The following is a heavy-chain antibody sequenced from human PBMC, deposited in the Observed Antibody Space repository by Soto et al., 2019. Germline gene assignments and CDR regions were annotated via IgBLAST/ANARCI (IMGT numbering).Heavy chain of an antibody. CDR2: ISYDGSNK. D-gene: IGHD6-13*01. CDR3: ARRRRGTAPDLFDAFDI. J-gene: IGHJ3*02. CDR1: GFTFSSYG. Sequence: QVQLVESGGGVVQPGRSLRLSCAASGFTFSSYGMHWVRQAPGKGLEWVTVISYDGSNKYYADSVKGRFTISRDNSKNTLYLQMNSLRVEDTAVYYWARRRRGTAPDLFDAFDIWGQGTMVTVSS. V-gene: IGHV3-30*03.